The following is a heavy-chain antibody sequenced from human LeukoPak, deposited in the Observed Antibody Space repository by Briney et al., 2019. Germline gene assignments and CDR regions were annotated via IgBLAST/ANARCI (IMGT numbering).Heavy chain of an antibody. CDR3: ARPRAVGSGWYPGAFDI. CDR2: IYPGDSDT. Sequence: GESLKISCNSSGYIYTSYWIGWVRQMPGKGLEWMGIIYPGDSDTRYSPSFQGQVTISADKSISTAYLQWSSLKASDTAMYYCARPRAVGSGWYPGAFDIWGRGTMVTVSS. CDR1: GYIYTSYW. V-gene: IGHV5-51*01. D-gene: IGHD6-19*01. J-gene: IGHJ3*02.